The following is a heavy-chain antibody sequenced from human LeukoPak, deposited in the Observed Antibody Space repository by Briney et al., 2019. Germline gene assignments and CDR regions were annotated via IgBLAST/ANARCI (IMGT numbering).Heavy chain of an antibody. CDR1: GFTFSSYS. V-gene: IGHV3-21*01. CDR3: ARTSDKPMVLTTDFDY. CDR2: ISTSSSYI. J-gene: IGHJ4*02. D-gene: IGHD5-18*01. Sequence: GGSLRLSCAASGFTFSSYSMNWVRQAPGKGLEWVSSISTSSSYIYYADSLKGRFTISRHNAKNSLYLQMNSLRAEDTAVYYCARTSDKPMVLTTDFDYWGQGTLVTVSS.